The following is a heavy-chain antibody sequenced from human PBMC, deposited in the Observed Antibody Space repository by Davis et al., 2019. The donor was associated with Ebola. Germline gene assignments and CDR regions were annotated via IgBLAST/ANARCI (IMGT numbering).Heavy chain of an antibody. V-gene: IGHV3-21*01. CDR1: GFTFTSYS. J-gene: IGHJ4*02. Sequence: PGGSLRLSCAASGFTFTSYSMNWVRQAPGKGLEWVSSITSGSNFIYYADSVKGRFTISRDNAKNSLYLQMNSLRAEDTAVYYCARDLRSSGSYIDFDHWGQGTLVTVSS. CDR3: ARDLRSSGSYIDFDH. CDR2: ITSGSNFI. D-gene: IGHD3-22*01.